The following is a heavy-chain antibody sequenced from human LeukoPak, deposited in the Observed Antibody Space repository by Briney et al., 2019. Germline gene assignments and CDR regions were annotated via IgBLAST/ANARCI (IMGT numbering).Heavy chain of an antibody. CDR2: IKSKTDGGTR. J-gene: IGHJ4*02. CDR1: GFTFSSYN. Sequence: GGSLRLSCAASGFTFSSYNMSWVRQAPGKGLEWVGRIKSKTDGGTRDFAAPVKGRFTISRDDSTNTLYLQMNSLKTEDTAVYYCTAGTGTSDFDYWGQGTLVTVSS. D-gene: IGHD1-7*01. V-gene: IGHV3-15*01. CDR3: TAGTGTSDFDY.